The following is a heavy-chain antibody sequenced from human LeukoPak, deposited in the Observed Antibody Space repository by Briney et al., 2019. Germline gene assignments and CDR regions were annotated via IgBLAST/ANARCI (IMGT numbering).Heavy chain of an antibody. Sequence: ASVKVSCKASGYTFTGYYMHWVRQAPGQGLEWMGWINPNSGGTNYAQEFQGRVTMTRDTSISTAYMELSRLRSDDTAVYYCAREGRRAVAGDIDYWGQGTLVTVSS. V-gene: IGHV1-2*02. CDR2: INPNSGGT. CDR1: GYTFTGYY. J-gene: IGHJ4*02. D-gene: IGHD6-19*01. CDR3: AREGRRAVAGDIDY.